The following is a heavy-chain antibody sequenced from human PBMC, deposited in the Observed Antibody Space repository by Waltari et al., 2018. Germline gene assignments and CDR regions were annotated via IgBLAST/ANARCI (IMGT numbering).Heavy chain of an antibody. V-gene: IGHV3-7*01. Sequence: EVQLVASGGGLVQPGGSLRLSCAASGFPFSAYWMSWVRQAPGKGLEWVANIKQDGSEKYYVDSVKGRFTISRDNAKNSLYLQMNSLRAEDTAVYYCARSHGGDFDYWGQGTLVTVSS. CDR1: GFPFSAYW. D-gene: IGHD3-10*01. J-gene: IGHJ4*02. CDR3: ARSHGGDFDY. CDR2: IKQDGSEK.